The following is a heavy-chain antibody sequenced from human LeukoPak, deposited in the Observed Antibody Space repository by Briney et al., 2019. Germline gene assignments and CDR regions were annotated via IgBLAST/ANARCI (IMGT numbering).Heavy chain of an antibody. J-gene: IGHJ6*02. Sequence: SETLSLTCTVSGGSINSYYWSWIRQPPGKGLEWIGYIYYSGTTNYNPSLKSRVTISVDTSKNQFSLKLSSVTAADTAVYYCARNPPSGYFPHYHYYGMDVWGQGTTVTVSS. CDR1: GGSINSYY. D-gene: IGHD3-3*01. CDR3: ARNPPSGYFPHYHYYGMDV. V-gene: IGHV4-59*01. CDR2: IYYSGTT.